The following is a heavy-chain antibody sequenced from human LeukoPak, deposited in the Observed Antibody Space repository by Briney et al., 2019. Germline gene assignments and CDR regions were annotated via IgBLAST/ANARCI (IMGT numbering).Heavy chain of an antibody. V-gene: IGHV1-69*13. J-gene: IGHJ5*02. CDR3: AASNS. CDR1: GYTFTGYY. D-gene: IGHD5-24*01. Sequence: GASVKVSCKASGYTFTGYYMHWVRQAPGQGLEWMGWINPIFGTANYAQKFQGRVTITADESTSTAYMELSSLRSEDTAVYYCAASNSWGQGTLVTVSS. CDR2: INPIFGTA.